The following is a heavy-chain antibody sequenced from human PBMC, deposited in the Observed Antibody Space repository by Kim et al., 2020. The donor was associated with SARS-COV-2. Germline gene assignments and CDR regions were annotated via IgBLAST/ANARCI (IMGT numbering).Heavy chain of an antibody. V-gene: IGHV3-23*01. J-gene: IGHJ5*02. CDR3: AKGKRIGTYGPWWFDP. CDR1: GFTFSNYV. CDR2: ISGSDGTT. D-gene: IGHD1-26*01. Sequence: GGSLRLSCAASGFTFSNYVMNWVRQAPGKGLEWVSVISGSDGTTYQPDSVKGRFTISRDSSKNTLYLQMNSLRVDDTAVYYCAKGKRIGTYGPWWFDPWGQGTLVTVSS.